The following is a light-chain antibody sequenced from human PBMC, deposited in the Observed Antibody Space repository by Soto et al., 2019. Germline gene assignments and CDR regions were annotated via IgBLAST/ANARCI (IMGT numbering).Light chain of an antibody. Sequence: EIVITKSPATLSVSPGERATLSCRASQSVNIYLAWYQQKPGQAPRLLIFGASYRATGIPARFSGSGSGTEFNLTISSLQSEDFAVYYCQQYDSSPRTFGQGTKVDIK. V-gene: IGKV3D-15*01. CDR1: QSVNIY. CDR3: QQYDSSPRT. CDR2: GAS. J-gene: IGKJ1*01.